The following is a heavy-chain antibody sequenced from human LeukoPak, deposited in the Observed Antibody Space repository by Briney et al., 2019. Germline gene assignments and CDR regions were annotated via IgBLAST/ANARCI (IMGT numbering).Heavy chain of an antibody. D-gene: IGHD3-22*01. J-gene: IGHJ4*02. Sequence: SVKVSCKDSGGTFSSYAISWVRQTPGQGLEWMGGIIPIFGTANYAQKFQGRVTITADESTSTAYMELSSLRSEDTAVYYCASNWYYYDSSGYPYYFDYWGQGTLVTVSS. CDR3: ASNWYYYDSSGYPYYFDY. CDR2: IIPIFGTA. CDR1: GGTFSSYA. V-gene: IGHV1-69*13.